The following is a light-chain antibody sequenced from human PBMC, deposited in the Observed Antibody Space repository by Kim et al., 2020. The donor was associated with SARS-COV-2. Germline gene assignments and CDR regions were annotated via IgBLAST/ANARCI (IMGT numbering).Light chain of an antibody. V-gene: IGLV2-8*01. CDR1: TTDVGSNNF. CDR2: EVT. CDR3: TSSAGRNHLVV. Sequence: QSVVTQPPSASGSPGQSVTITCTGTTTDVGSNNFVSWYQQHPGKVPKLIISEVTKRPSGVPDRFSGSRSGNTASLTVSGLQAEDEADYYCTSSAGRNHLVVFGGGTQLAVL. J-gene: IGLJ2*01.